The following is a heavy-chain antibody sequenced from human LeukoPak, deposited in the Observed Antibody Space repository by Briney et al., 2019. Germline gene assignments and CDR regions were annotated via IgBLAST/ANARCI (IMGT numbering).Heavy chain of an antibody. Sequence: GGSLRLSCAASGFTFSSYAMSWVRQAPGKGLEWVSGISGSGGSTYYADSVKGRSTISRDNSKNTLYLQMNSLRAEDTAVYYCAKHSGYSYGEHFDYWGQGTLVTVSS. CDR2: ISGSGGST. J-gene: IGHJ4*02. V-gene: IGHV3-23*01. D-gene: IGHD5-18*01. CDR3: AKHSGYSYGEHFDY. CDR1: GFTFSSYA.